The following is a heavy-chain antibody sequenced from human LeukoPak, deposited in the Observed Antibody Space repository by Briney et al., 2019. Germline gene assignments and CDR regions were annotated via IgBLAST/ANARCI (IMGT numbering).Heavy chain of an antibody. V-gene: IGHV4-38-2*02. Sequence: SETLSLTCTVSGYSISSGYYWGWIRQPPGKGLEWIGSISYSGSTYYNPSLESRVIISVDTSKNQFSLKLSSVTAADTAVYYCARSFGGAARIFDYWGQGTLVTVSS. D-gene: IGHD2-15*01. CDR2: ISYSGST. CDR3: ARSFGGAARIFDY. CDR1: GYSISSGYY. J-gene: IGHJ4*02.